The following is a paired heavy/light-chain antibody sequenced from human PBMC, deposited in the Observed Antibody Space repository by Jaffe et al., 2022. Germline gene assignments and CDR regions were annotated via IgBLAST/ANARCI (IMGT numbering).Light chain of an antibody. CDR2: DAS. Sequence: EIVLTQSPATLSLSPGERATLSCRASQSVSSYLAWYQQKPGQAPRLLIYDASNRATGIPARFSGSGSGTDFTLTISSLEPEDFAVYYCQQRSNWQVTFGGGTKVEIK. CDR3: QQRSNWQVT. CDR1: QSVSSY. J-gene: IGKJ4*01. V-gene: IGKV3-11*01.
Heavy chain of an antibody. CDR2: IRYDGSNK. Sequence: QVQLVESGGGVVQPGGSLRLSCAASGFTFSSYGMHWVRQAPGKGLEWVAFIRYDGSNKYYADSVKGRFTISRDNSKNTLYLQMNSLRAEDTAVYYCAKNRPLNSSSRRARDRYYYYYMDVWGKGTTVTVSS. D-gene: IGHD6-13*01. J-gene: IGHJ6*03. CDR1: GFTFSSYG. CDR3: AKNRPLNSSSRRARDRYYYYYMDV. V-gene: IGHV3-30*02.